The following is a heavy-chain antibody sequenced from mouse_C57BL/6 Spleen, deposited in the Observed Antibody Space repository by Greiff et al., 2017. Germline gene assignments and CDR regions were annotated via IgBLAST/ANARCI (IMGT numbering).Heavy chain of an antibody. Sequence: QVQLQQSDAELVKPGASVKISCKVSGYTFTDHTIHWMKQRPEQGLEWIGYIYPRDGSTKYNEKFKGKATLTADKSSSTAYMQLNSLTSEDSAVYFCARNAFYYYGSFRYFDYWGQGTTLTVSS. V-gene: IGHV1-78*01. CDR1: GYTFTDHT. D-gene: IGHD1-1*01. CDR2: IYPRDGST. CDR3: ARNAFYYYGSFRYFDY. J-gene: IGHJ2*01.